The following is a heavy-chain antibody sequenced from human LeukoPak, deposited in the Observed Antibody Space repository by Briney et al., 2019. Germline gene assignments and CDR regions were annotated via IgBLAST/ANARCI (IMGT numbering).Heavy chain of an antibody. J-gene: IGHJ4*02. CDR1: GFTFSSYS. CDR3: ARDRSSGGSRHFDY. D-gene: IGHD2-15*01. CDR2: ISSSSSYI. Sequence: GGSLRLSCAASGFTFSSYSMNWVRQAPGKGLEWVSSISSSSSYIYYADSVKGRFTISRDNAKNSLYLQMNSLRAEDTAVYYCARDRSSGGSRHFDYWGQGTLVTVSS. V-gene: IGHV3-21*01.